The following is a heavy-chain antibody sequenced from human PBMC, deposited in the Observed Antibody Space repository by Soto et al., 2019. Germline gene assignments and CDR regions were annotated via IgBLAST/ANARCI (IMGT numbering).Heavy chain of an antibody. J-gene: IGHJ3*02. CDR3: AREGGIDAFDI. Sequence: PGGSLRLSCAASGFTFSSYGMHWVRQAPGKGLEWVAVISYDGSNKNYGDSVKGRFTISRDNSNNTLYLQMNSLRDEDTAVYYCAREGGIDAFDIWGQGTMVTVS. CDR1: GFTFSSYG. D-gene: IGHD1-1*01. V-gene: IGHV3-30*04. CDR2: ISYDGSNK.